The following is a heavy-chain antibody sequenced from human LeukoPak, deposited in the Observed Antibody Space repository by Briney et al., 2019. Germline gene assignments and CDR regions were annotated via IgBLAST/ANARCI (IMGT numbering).Heavy chain of an antibody. CDR2: ISYDGSNK. J-gene: IGHJ5*02. D-gene: IGHD6-13*01. Sequence: GGSLRLSCAASGFTFSSYAMHWVRQAPGKGLEWVAVISYDGSNKYYADSVKGRFTISRDNSKNTLYLQMNSLRAEDTAVYYCARDLIAAAGTFDPWGQGTLVTVS. V-gene: IGHV3-30-3*01. CDR1: GFTFSSYA. CDR3: ARDLIAAAGTFDP.